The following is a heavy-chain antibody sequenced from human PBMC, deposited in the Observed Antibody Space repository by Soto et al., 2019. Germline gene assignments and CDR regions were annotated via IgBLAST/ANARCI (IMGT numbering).Heavy chain of an antibody. D-gene: IGHD2-15*01. CDR1: GGSISSSSYY. CDR2: IYYIGST. Sequence: SETLSLTCTVSGGSISSSSYYWGWIRQPPGKWLEWIGSIYYIGSTYYNPSLKSRVTISVDTSKNQFSLKLSSVTAADTAVYYCARHTPAISISDHWGQGTLVTVSS. CDR3: ARHTPAISISDH. V-gene: IGHV4-39*01. J-gene: IGHJ4*02.